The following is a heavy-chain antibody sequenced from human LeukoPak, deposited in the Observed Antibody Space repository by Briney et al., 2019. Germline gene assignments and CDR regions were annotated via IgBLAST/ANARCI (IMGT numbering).Heavy chain of an antibody. CDR1: GFTFDDYA. CDR3: ARDLKGRLNWFDP. CDR2: ISGDGGPT. D-gene: IGHD3-22*01. V-gene: IGHV3-43*02. Sequence: GGSLRLSCAASGFTFDDYAMHWVRQAPGKGLEWVSLISGDGGPTYYADSVKGRFTISRDNSKNSLYLQMNSLRAEDTAVYYCARDLKGRLNWFDPWGQGTLVTVSS. J-gene: IGHJ5*02.